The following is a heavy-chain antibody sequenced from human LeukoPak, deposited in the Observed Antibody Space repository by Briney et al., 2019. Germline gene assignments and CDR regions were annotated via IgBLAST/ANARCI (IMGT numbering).Heavy chain of an antibody. D-gene: IGHD3-10*01. CDR3: ARPAALWFGELFRGDHAFDI. V-gene: IGHV3-48*01. CDR2: ISSSSSTI. CDR1: GFTFDDYA. Sequence: GGSLRLSCAASGFTFDDYAMNWVRQAPGKGPEWVSYISSSSSTIYYADSVKGRFTISRDNAKNSLYLQMNSLRAEDTAVYYCARPAALWFGELFRGDHAFDIWGQGTMVTVSS. J-gene: IGHJ3*02.